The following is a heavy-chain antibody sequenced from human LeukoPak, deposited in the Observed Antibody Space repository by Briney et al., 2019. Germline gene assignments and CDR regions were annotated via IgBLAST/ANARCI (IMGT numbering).Heavy chain of an antibody. CDR2: ISAYNGNT. J-gene: IGHJ4*02. V-gene: IGHV1-18*01. CDR1: GYTFTSYG. CDR3: ARVEPRYCSSTSCYISY. D-gene: IGHD2-2*02. Sequence: ASVKVSCKASGYTFTSYGISWVRQAPGQGLEWMGWISAYNGNTNYAQKLLGRVTVTTDTSTSTAYMELRSLRSDDTAVYYCARVEPRYCSSTSCYISYWGQGTLVTVSS.